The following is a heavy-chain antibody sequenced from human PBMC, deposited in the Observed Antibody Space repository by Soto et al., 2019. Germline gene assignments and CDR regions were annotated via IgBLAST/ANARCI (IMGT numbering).Heavy chain of an antibody. J-gene: IGHJ6*02. CDR1: GFTFSNAW. Sequence: GGSLILSCAASGFTFSNAWMNWVRQAPGKGLEWVGRIKSKTDGGTTDYAAPVKGRFTISRDDSKNTLYLQMNSLRTEDTAVYYCSGTTYYYYGMDVWGQGTTVTVSS. D-gene: IGHD1-7*01. V-gene: IGHV3-15*07. CDR2: IKSKTDGGTT. CDR3: SGTTYYYYGMDV.